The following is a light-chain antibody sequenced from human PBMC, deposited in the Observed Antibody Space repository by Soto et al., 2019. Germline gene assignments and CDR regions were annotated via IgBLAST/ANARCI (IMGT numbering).Light chain of an antibody. J-gene: IGKJ4*01. CDR1: QGISSF. V-gene: IGKV1-9*01. CDR2: AAS. Sequence: IPLTQTPSSLSASVGDIVTITCPSSQGISSFLAWYQQKPGKAPKLLIYAASSLQSGVPSRFSGSGFGTDFTLTITSLQPEDFATYYCQQVESYPSTFGGGTKVDIK. CDR3: QQVESYPST.